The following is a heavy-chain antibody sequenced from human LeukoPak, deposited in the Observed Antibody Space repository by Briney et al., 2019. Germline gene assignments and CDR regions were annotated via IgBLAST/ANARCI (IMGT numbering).Heavy chain of an antibody. CDR1: GGTFSSYA. V-gene: IGHV1-69*05. CDR3: ARGSDYSYYMDV. Sequence: GASVKVSCKASGGTFSSYAISWVRQAPGQGLEWMGRIIPIFGTANYAQKFQGRVTITTDESTSTAYMELSSLRSEDTAVYYCARGSDYSYYMDVWGKGTTVTVSS. CDR2: IIPIFGTA. J-gene: IGHJ6*03.